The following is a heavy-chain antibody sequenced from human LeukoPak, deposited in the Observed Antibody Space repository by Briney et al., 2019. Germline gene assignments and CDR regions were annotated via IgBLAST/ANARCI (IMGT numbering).Heavy chain of an antibody. J-gene: IGHJ4*02. Sequence: QPGRPLRLSCAASGFSFTMYGIHRVRQAPGKGLEWVAVISTDGNNEYYANSVKGRFTISRDNSKNTLSLQMNSLRAEDTAVYYCARDGGGGYNQIDFWGQGTLVTVSS. CDR2: ISTDGNNE. D-gene: IGHD5-24*01. CDR1: GFSFTMYG. V-gene: IGHV3-30*03. CDR3: ARDGGGGYNQIDF.